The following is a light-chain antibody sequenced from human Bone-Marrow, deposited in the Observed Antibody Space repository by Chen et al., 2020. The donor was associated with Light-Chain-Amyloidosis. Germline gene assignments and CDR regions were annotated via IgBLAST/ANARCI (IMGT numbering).Light chain of an antibody. J-gene: IGKJ5*01. CDR1: QSISSN. V-gene: IGKV1-39*01. CDR2: VAS. CDR3: QQSYSTPIT. Sequence: DIQMTQSPSSLSASVGDRVTITCRASQSISSNLNWYQHKPGKAPNLLIYVASSLQTGVPSRFSGSGSWTDFTLTISSLQPEDFATYYCQQSYSTPITFGQGTRLEIK.